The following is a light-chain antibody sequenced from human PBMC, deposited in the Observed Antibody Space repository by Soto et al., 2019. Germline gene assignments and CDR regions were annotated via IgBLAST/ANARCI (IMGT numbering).Light chain of an antibody. CDR3: QQYKSWPYT. J-gene: IGKJ5*01. Sequence: IVKTHSPATLSVSPVVRITLSSRASQSVSSNLAWYQQKPGQAPRLLMFGASTRATGIPARFSGSGSGTDFTLTITGLQSEDFAVYYCQQYKSWPYTFGQGTRLEIK. V-gene: IGKV3-15*01. CDR2: GAS. CDR1: QSVSSN.